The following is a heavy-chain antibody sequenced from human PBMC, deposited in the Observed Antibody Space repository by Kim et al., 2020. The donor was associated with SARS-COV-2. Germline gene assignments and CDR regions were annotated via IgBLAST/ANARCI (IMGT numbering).Heavy chain of an antibody. CDR3: AKGYGGTYGDYYFDY. CDR2: ISWNSDSI. D-gene: IGHD4-17*01. V-gene: IGHV3-9*01. J-gene: IGHJ4*01. CDR1: GFTFDDSA. Sequence: GGSLRLSCAASGFTFDDSAMHWVRQAPGKGLEWVSGISWNSDSIGYADSVKGRFTISRDNAKNSLYLQMNSLRAEDTALYYCAKGYGGTYGDYYFDYWG.